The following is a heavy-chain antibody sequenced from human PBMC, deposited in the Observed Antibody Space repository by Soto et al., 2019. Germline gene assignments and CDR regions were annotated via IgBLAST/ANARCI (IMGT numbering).Heavy chain of an antibody. J-gene: IGHJ5*02. V-gene: IGHV4-34*01. CDR2: INHSGST. CDR3: ARGMVRGVIPRLNWFDP. D-gene: IGHD3-10*01. CDR1: GGSFSGYY. Sequence: PSETLSLTCAVYGGSFSGYYWSWIRQPLGKGLEWIGEINHSGSTNYNPSLKSRVTISVDTSKNQFSLKLSSVTAADTAVYYCARGMVRGVIPRLNWFDPWGQGTLVTVSS.